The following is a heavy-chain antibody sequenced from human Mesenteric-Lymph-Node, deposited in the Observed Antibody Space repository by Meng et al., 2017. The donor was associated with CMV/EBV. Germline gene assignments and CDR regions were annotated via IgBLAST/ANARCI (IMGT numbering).Heavy chain of an antibody. V-gene: IGHV4-34*01. D-gene: IGHD2-2*01. Sequence: YGGYFSGYRCSWLRQPPGKGLEWIGEINHSGSTSYHPSLKSRVTISVDTSKNQFSLKLSSVTAADTAVYYCAREGGKDCSSTSCYSHWGQGTLVTVSS. CDR2: INHSGST. CDR1: GGYFSGYR. J-gene: IGHJ4*02. CDR3: AREGGKDCSSTSCYSH.